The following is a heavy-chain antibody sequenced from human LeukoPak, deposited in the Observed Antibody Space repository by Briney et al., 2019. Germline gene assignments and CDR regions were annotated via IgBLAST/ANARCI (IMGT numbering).Heavy chain of an antibody. CDR1: GFSFSSYD. J-gene: IGHJ4*02. Sequence: PGGSLRLSCAASGFSFSSYDMHWVRQAPGKGLEWVAVIWYDGSNKYHADSVKGRFTISRDNSKNTLYLQMNSLRAEDTAVYYCARAPYSSTWYLDYWGQGTLVTVSS. D-gene: IGHD6-13*01. V-gene: IGHV3-33*01. CDR3: ARAPYSSTWYLDY. CDR2: IWYDGSNK.